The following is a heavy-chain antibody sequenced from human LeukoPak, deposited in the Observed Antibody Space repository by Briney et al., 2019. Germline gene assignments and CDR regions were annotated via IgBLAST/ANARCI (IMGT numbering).Heavy chain of an antibody. V-gene: IGHV3-9*01. CDR1: GFTFDDYA. CDR3: AYDSSGYYGR. J-gene: IGHJ4*02. CDR2: ISWNSGSI. Sequence: GGSLRLSCAASGFTFDDYAMHWVRQAPGKGLEWVSGISWNSGSIGYADSVKGRFTISRDNAKNSLYLQMNSLRAEDTAVYYCAYDSSGYYGRWGQGTLVTVSS. D-gene: IGHD3-22*01.